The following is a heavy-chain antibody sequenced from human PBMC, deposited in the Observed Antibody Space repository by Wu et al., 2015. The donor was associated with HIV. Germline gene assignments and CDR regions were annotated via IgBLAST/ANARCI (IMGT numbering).Heavy chain of an antibody. CDR2: INSFNGKI. J-gene: IGHJ3*01. D-gene: IGHD3-10*01. Sequence: QVQLVQSGAEVKKPGASVRVSCKTSGYVFTSFVISWVRQAPGQGLEWMGWINSFNGKIDYAQKFQGRVTMTTDTSTNTAYMELRNLISDDTAVYYCARDSRTNSENYPRFWGQGTMVIVSS. CDR3: ARDSRTNSENYPRF. CDR1: GYVFTSFV. V-gene: IGHV1-18*01.